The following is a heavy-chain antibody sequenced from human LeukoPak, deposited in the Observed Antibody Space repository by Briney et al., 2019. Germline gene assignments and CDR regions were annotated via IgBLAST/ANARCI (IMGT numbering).Heavy chain of an antibody. Sequence: GGSLRLSCAASGFTFSSYAMHWVRQAPGKGLEWVAVISYDGSNKYYADSVKGRFTISRDNSKNTLYLQMNSLRAEDTAVYYCARDIGLGYCSSTSCSPILGPFDYWGQGTLVTVSS. CDR2: ISYDGSNK. J-gene: IGHJ4*02. V-gene: IGHV3-30-3*01. D-gene: IGHD2-2*01. CDR3: ARDIGLGYCSSTSCSPILGPFDY. CDR1: GFTFSSYA.